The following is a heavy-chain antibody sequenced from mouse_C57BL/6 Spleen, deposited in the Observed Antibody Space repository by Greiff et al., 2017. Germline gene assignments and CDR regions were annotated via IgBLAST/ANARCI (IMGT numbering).Heavy chain of an antibody. Sequence: VQLQQSGPELVKPGASVKISCKASGYTFTDYYMNWVKQSHGKSLEWIGDINPNNGGTSYNQKFKGKATLTVDKSSSTAYMELRSLTSEDSAVYYCARQTVVATDAMDYWGQGTSVTVSS. CDR1: GYTFTDYY. D-gene: IGHD1-1*01. CDR3: ARQTVVATDAMDY. CDR2: INPNNGGT. J-gene: IGHJ4*01. V-gene: IGHV1-26*01.